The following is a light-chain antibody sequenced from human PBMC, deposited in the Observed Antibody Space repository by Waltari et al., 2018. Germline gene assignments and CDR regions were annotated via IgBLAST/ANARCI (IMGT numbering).Light chain of an antibody. J-gene: IGLJ3*02. CDR3: SSYADNNTWV. Sequence: QSALTQPPSASGSPGQSVTISCTGTSSDVGGYNYVSWYQQHPGKAPKVMIYEVSKRPAGIPDRFSGSKSGNTSSLTVSGRQAEDEADYHCSSYADNNTWVFGGGTKLTVL. CDR1: SSDVGGYNY. V-gene: IGLV2-8*01. CDR2: EVS.